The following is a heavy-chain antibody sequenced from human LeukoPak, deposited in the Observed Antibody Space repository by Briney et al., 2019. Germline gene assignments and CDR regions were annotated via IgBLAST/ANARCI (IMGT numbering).Heavy chain of an antibody. Sequence: TPSETLSLTRTVSGGSISSSSYYWGWIRQPPGKGLEWIGSIYYSGSTYYNPSLKSRVTISVDTSKNQFSLKLSSVTAADTAVYYCARRPRYSSSWDTFDYWGQGTLVTVSS. J-gene: IGHJ4*02. CDR3: ARRPRYSSSWDTFDY. V-gene: IGHV4-39*01. CDR1: GGSISSSSYY. CDR2: IYYSGST. D-gene: IGHD6-13*01.